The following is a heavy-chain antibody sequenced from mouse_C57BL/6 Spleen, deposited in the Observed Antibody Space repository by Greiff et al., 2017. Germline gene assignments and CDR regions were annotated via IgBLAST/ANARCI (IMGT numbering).Heavy chain of an antibody. CDR1: GYTFTSYW. V-gene: IGHV1-69*01. CDR3: ARRREIIPSFDV. Sequence: VQLQQPGAELVMPGASVKLSCKASGYTFTSYWMHWVKQRPGQGLEWIGEIDPSDSYTNYNQKFKGKSTLTVDKSSSKAYMQLSGLTSEDSAVYYLARRREIIPSFDVRGTGNTGNVSS. J-gene: IGHJ1*03. CDR2: IDPSDSYT.